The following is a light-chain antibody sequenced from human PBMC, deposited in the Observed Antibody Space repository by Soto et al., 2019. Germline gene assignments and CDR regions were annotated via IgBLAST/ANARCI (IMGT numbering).Light chain of an antibody. CDR2: EVS. J-gene: IGLJ3*02. CDR1: SSDVGGYKY. V-gene: IGLV2-8*01. CDR3: NSYAGSNNWV. Sequence: QSALTQPPSASGSPGQSVTISCTGTSSDVGGYKYVSWYQQHPGKAPKLIIYEVSKRPSGVPDRFSGSKSGNTASLTVSGLQAEDEADYYCNSYAGSNNWVFGGGTQLTVL.